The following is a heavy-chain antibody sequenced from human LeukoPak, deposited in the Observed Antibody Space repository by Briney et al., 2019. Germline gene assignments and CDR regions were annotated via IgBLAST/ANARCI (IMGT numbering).Heavy chain of an antibody. Sequence: ASVKVSCKASGYTFTSYYMHWVRQAPGQGLEWMGIINPSGGSTGYAQKFQGRVTMTRDTSTSTVYMELSSLRSEDTAVYYCARDLSVVVGATIRSDGFDYWGQGTLVTVSS. V-gene: IGHV1-46*01. J-gene: IGHJ4*02. CDR2: INPSGGST. CDR1: GYTFTSYY. CDR3: ARDLSVVVGATIRSDGFDY. D-gene: IGHD1-26*01.